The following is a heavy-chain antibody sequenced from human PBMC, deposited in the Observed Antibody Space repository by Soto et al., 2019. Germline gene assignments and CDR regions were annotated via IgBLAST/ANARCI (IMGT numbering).Heavy chain of an antibody. CDR1: GFTFSSYS. V-gene: IGHV3-21*01. Sequence: EVQLVESGGGLVKPGGSLRLSCAASGFTFSSYSMNWVRQAPGKGLEWVSSISSSSSYIYYADSVKGRFTISRDNAKNSLYLQMNSLRAEDTAVYYCARGRGQKRVPDDYWGQGTLVTVSS. CDR2: ISSSSSYI. CDR3: ARGRGQKRVPDDY. J-gene: IGHJ4*02. D-gene: IGHD5-12*01.